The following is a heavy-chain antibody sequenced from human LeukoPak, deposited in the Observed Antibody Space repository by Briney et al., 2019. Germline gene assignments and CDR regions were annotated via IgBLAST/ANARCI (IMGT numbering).Heavy chain of an antibody. CDR1: GGSISSSNW. CDR3: ARKNGLDY. Sequence: ETLSLTCAVSGGSISSSNWWSWVRQAPGKGLEWVANIKQDGSEKYYVDSVKGRFTISRDNAKNSLYLQMNSLRAEDTAVYYCARKNGLDYWGQGTLVTVSS. J-gene: IGHJ4*02. CDR2: IKQDGSEK. V-gene: IGHV3-7*01.